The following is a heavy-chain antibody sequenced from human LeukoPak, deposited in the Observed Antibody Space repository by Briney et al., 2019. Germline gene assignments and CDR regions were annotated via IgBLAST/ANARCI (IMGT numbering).Heavy chain of an antibody. CDR1: GFTFSSYA. Sequence: PGRSLRLSCAASGFTFSSYAMHWVRQAPGKGLEWVAVISYDGSNKYYADSVKGRFTISRDNSKNTLYLQMNSLRAEDTAVYYCARSGDYYDDAFDIWGQGTMVTVSS. D-gene: IGHD3-22*01. CDR3: ARSGDYYDDAFDI. CDR2: ISYDGSNK. V-gene: IGHV3-30-3*01. J-gene: IGHJ3*02.